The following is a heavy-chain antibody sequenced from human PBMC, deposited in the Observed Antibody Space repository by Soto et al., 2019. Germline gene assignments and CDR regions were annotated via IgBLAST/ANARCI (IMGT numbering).Heavy chain of an antibody. V-gene: IGHV1-18*01. CDR2: ISAYNGNT. CDR1: GYTFTSYG. CDR3: ASTSDCSSTSCYEGWFDP. J-gene: IGHJ5*02. D-gene: IGHD2-2*01. Sequence: QVQLVQSGAEVKKPGASVKVSCKASGYTFTSYGISWVRQAPGQGLEWMGWISAYNGNTNYAQKLQGRVTMTADTSTSTADMELRSLRSDDTAVYYCASTSDCSSTSCYEGWFDPWGQGTLVTVSS.